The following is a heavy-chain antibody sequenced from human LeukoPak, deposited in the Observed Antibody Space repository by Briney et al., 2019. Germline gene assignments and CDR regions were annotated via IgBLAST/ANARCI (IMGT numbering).Heavy chain of an antibody. D-gene: IGHD2-15*01. CDR3: ARDLGYCSGGSCSNNWFDP. CDR2: IYTSGST. CDR1: GGSISSYY. V-gene: IGHV4-4*07. Sequence: SETLSLTCTVSGGSISSYYWSWIRQPAGKGLEWIGRIYTSGSTNYNPSLKSRVTMSVDTSKTQFSLKLNSVTAADTAVYFCARDLGYCSGGSCSNNWFDPWGQGTLVTVSS. J-gene: IGHJ5*02.